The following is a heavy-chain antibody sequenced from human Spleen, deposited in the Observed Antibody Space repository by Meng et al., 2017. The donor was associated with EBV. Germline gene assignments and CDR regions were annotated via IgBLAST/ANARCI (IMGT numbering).Heavy chain of an antibody. CDR1: GYTFSNYG. D-gene: IGHD3-9*01. CDR2: ISANSDNT. Sequence: AEVQDLGAPVKISCQAVGYTFSNYGFSWVRQAPRQGLEWLGWISANSDNTNNAQEPHGRVTMTTDTSTSTAYMELRSLTSDDTAVYYCARDSDVLGYFVPFDYWGQGTLVTVFS. V-gene: IGHV1-18*01. J-gene: IGHJ4*02. CDR3: ARDSDVLGYFVPFDY.